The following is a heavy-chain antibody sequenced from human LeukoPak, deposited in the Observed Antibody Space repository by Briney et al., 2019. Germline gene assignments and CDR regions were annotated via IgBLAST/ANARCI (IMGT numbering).Heavy chain of an antibody. Sequence: GGSLRLSCAAPGFTFSSYGMNWVRQAPGKGLERVSSITSTSSYINYVDSVKGRFTISRDNAKNSVFLQMNSLRGEDTAVYYCARSNLFRGGGFYYWGQGTLVTVSS. CDR3: ARSNLFRGGGFYY. CDR1: GFTFSSYG. V-gene: IGHV3-21*01. D-gene: IGHD2-21*01. J-gene: IGHJ4*02. CDR2: ITSTSSYI.